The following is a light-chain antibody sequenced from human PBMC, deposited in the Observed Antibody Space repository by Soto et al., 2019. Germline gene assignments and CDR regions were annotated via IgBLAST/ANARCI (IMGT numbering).Light chain of an antibody. CDR2: GAS. CDR1: QSVSNN. Sequence: EIVMTQSPATLSVSPGERATLSCRASQSVSNNLAWYQQKPGQAPRLLIYGASTRATGIPARFSGSGSGTEFTITTSSLQSEDVAVYYCQHYNNWPPWTFGQGTKVEIK. J-gene: IGKJ1*01. CDR3: QHYNNWPPWT. V-gene: IGKV3-15*01.